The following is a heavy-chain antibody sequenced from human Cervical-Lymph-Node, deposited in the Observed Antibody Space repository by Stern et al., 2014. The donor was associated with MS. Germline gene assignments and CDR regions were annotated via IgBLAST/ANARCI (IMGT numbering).Heavy chain of an antibody. CDR3: ARQRYFDY. CDR2: IFPGGSDI. J-gene: IGHJ4*02. Sequence: MQLVQYGPEVKRPGESLKISCQASGYTFTSYWIGWVRQMPGKGLEWIGIIFPGGSDIRYGPSFQGQVTISADKPSSTASLQWNNLKASDTAIYYCARQRYFDYWGQGTLVTVSS. CDR1: GYTFTSYW. V-gene: IGHV5-51*01.